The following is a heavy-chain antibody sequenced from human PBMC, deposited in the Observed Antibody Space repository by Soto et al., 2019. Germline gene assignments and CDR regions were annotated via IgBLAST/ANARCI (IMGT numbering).Heavy chain of an antibody. Sequence: QVQLVESGGGVVQPGRSLRLSCAASGFTFSNYGMHWVRQAPGKGLEWVAVIWYDGSNKYYADSVKGRFAISRDNSKNTLYLQMNNLRAEDTSVYYCARGSMVRGVMVGERFDPWGQGTLVTVSS. V-gene: IGHV3-33*01. D-gene: IGHD3-10*01. CDR3: ARGSMVRGVMVGERFDP. CDR2: IWYDGSNK. CDR1: GFTFSNYG. J-gene: IGHJ5*02.